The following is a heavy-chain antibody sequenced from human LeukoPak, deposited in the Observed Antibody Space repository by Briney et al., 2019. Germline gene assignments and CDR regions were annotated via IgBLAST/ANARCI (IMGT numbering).Heavy chain of an antibody. CDR2: IYYSGST. CDR1: GGSFSGYY. CDR3: ARDGFSKWFGELSGAFDY. D-gene: IGHD3-10*01. V-gene: IGHV4-59*01. Sequence: RTSETLSLTCAVYGGSFSGYYWSWIRQPPGKGLEWIGYIYYSGSTSYNPSLKSRVTISVDTSKNQFSLKLSSVTAADTAVYYCARDGFSKWFGELSGAFDYWGQGTLVTVSS. J-gene: IGHJ4*02.